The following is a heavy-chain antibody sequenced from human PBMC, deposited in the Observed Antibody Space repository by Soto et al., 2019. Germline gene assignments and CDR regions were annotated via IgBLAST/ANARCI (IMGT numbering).Heavy chain of an antibody. Sequence: GSLRLSCAASGFTFSSYAMSWVRQAPGKGLEWVSAISGSGGSTYYADSVKGRFTISRDNSKNTLYLQMNSLRAEDTAVYYCAKVSGRYCSSTSCYPMDYWGQGTLVTVSS. CDR1: GFTFSSYA. J-gene: IGHJ4*02. D-gene: IGHD2-2*01. CDR3: AKVSGRYCSSTSCYPMDY. V-gene: IGHV3-23*01. CDR2: ISGSGGST.